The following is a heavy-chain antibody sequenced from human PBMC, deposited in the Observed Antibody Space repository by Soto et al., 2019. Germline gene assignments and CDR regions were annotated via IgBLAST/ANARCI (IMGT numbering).Heavy chain of an antibody. J-gene: IGHJ6*02. CDR2: IYYSEST. CDR3: ARGWWEREGYVMDV. CDR1: GGSISRYY. Sequence: TSENLRPTCTVYGGSISRYYWRCIRQPPGKELQYIGYIYYSESTNYNPSLKSRVTISDDTSTNQFSLTLSFVTAADTAVYYCARGWWEREGYVMDVWGRGTTVT. V-gene: IGHV4-59*08. D-gene: IGHD1-26*01.